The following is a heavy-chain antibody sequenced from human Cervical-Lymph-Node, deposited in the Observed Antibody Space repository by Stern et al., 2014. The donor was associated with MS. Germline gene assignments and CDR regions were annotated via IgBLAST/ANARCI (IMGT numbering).Heavy chain of an antibody. J-gene: IGHJ6*02. CDR3: ARHRQRTLYGMDV. V-gene: IGHV5-51*01. CDR1: GYSFTNYW. Sequence: VQLGQSGAEVKKPGESLKISCKGSGYSFTNYWIGWVRQMPGKGLEWVGVIYPGDSDTRYSPSFQGRVTISADKSISPAYLQWSSLKASDTAMYYCARHRQRTLYGMDVWGQGTTVTVSS. D-gene: IGHD6-25*01. CDR2: IYPGDSDT.